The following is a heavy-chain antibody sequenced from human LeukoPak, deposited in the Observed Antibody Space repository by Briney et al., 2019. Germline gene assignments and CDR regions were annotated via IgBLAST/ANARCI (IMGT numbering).Heavy chain of an antibody. D-gene: IGHD7-27*01. Sequence: GGSLRLSCAASGFIFSDYSMNWVRQAPGKGLEWVSNIRGSGSGSGSGMYYADSVKGRFTISRDDAKNSLYLQMSSLRAEDTAFYYCARDNNWGFDYWGQGALVTVSS. CDR2: IRGSGSGSGSGM. CDR1: GFIFSDYS. V-gene: IGHV3-48*04. J-gene: IGHJ4*02. CDR3: ARDNNWGFDY.